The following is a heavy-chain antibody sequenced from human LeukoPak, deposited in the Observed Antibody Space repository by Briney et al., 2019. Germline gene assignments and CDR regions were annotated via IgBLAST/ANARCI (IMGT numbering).Heavy chain of an antibody. J-gene: IGHJ2*01. CDR3: ARAYYDILTDASPGWYFDL. CDR2: INHSGST. V-gene: IGHV4-34*01. Sequence: SETLSLTCAVYGGSFSGYYWSWIRQPPGKGLEWIGEINHSGSTNYNPSLKSRVTISVDTSKNQFSLKLSSVTAADTAVYYCARAYYDILTDASPGWYFDLWGRGTLVTVSS. D-gene: IGHD3-9*01. CDR1: GGSFSGYY.